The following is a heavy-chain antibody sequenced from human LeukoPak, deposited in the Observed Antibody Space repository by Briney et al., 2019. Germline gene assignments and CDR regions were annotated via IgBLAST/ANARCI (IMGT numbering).Heavy chain of an antibody. D-gene: IGHD2-15*01. CDR2: ISAYNGNT. V-gene: IGHV1-18*01. CDR3: ARDGRRVAPKIPKY. CDR1: GYTFTSYG. Sequence: GASVKVSCEASGYTFTSYGISWVRQAPGQGLEWMGWISAYNGNTNYAQKLQGRVTMTTDTSTSTAYMELRSLRSDDTAVYYCARDGRRVAPKIPKYWGQGTLVTVSS. J-gene: IGHJ4*02.